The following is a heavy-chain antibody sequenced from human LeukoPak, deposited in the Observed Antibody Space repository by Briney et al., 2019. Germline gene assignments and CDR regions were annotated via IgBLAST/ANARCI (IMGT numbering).Heavy chain of an antibody. CDR1: GFTFSTYG. V-gene: IGHV3-74*01. D-gene: IGHD3-16*01. Sequence: PGGSLRLSCAVSGFTFSTYGMNWVHQAPGKGLVWVSPINNDGHTTVYADSVKGRFTISRDNAKNTLYLQMNSLRAEDTAVYYCGRDFWGSIDHWGQGTLVTVSS. CDR3: GRDFWGSIDH. CDR2: INNDGHTT. J-gene: IGHJ4*02.